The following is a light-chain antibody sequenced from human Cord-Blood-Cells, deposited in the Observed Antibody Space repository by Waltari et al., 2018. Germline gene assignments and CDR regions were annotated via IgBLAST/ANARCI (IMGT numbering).Light chain of an antibody. CDR2: GAS. CDR3: QQYNNWQWT. J-gene: IGKJ1*01. V-gene: IGKV3-15*01. Sequence: EIVMTQSPATLSVSPGERATLSCRASQSVSRNLAWYQQKPGQAPRLLIYGASTRATGIPARFSGSGSGTEFTLTISSLQSEDFAVYYCQQYNNWQWTFGQGTKVEIK. CDR1: QSVSRN.